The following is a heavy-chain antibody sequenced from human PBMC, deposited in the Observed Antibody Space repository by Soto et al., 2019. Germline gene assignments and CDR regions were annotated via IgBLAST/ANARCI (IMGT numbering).Heavy chain of an antibody. CDR3: ARGPLSYYGMDV. V-gene: IGHV4-34*01. CDR2: INHSGST. CDR1: GGSFSGYC. J-gene: IGHJ6*02. Sequence: PSETLSLTCAVYGGSFSGYCWSWIRQPPGKGLEWIGEINHSGSTNYNPSLKSRVTISVDTSKNQFSLKLSSVTAADTAVYYCARGPLSYYGMDVWGQGTTVTVSS.